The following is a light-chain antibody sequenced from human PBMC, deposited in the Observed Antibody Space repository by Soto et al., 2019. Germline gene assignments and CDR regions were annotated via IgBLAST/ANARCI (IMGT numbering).Light chain of an antibody. CDR2: GAS. V-gene: IGKV1-5*01. Sequence: DIQMTQSPSTLSASAGDRVTITCRASQSISTWLAWYQQKPGKAPKLLIYGASSLASGVPSRFSGSGSGTEFTLTISSLQPDDFATYYCQQHNGYSERMFGQGT. J-gene: IGKJ1*01. CDR1: QSISTW. CDR3: QQHNGYSERM.